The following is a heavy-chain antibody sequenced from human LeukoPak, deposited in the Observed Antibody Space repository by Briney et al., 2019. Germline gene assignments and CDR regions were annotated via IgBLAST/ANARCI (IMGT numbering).Heavy chain of an antibody. CDR2: ISSSSSYI. J-gene: IGHJ6*02. V-gene: IGHV3-21*01. CDR1: GFTFSSYS. Sequence: SGGSLRLSCAASGFTFSSYSMNWVRQAPGKGLEWASSISSSSSYIYYADSVKGRFTISRDNAKNSLYLQMNSLRAEDTAVYYCARAASERYFDWLLSYYGMDVWGQGTTVTVSS. CDR3: ARAASERYFDWLLSYYGMDV. D-gene: IGHD3-9*01.